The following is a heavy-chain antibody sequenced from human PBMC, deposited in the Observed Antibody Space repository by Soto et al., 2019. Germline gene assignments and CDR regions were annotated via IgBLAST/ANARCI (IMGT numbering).Heavy chain of an antibody. CDR3: AKDQKVTIFGVVISPFDY. CDR1: GFTFSSYA. Sequence: GGPLRLSCAASGFTFSSYAMSWVRQAPGKGLEWVSAISGSGGSTYYADSVKGRFTISRDNSKNTLYLQMNSLRAEDTAVYYCAKDQKVTIFGVVISPFDYWGQGTLVTVSS. V-gene: IGHV3-23*01. CDR2: ISGSGGST. D-gene: IGHD3-3*01. J-gene: IGHJ4*02.